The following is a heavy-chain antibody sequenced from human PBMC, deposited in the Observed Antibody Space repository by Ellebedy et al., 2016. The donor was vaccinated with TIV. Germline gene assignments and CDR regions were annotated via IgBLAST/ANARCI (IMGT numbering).Heavy chain of an antibody. D-gene: IGHD3-10*01. J-gene: IGHJ6*02. CDR2: INPISGGA. V-gene: IGHV1-2*02. Sequence: AASVKVSCKASGYTFTGYYIHWVRQAPGQGLEWMGWINPISGGAYYAQKFQGRVTMTRDTYISTAYMHLSRLRSDDTAVYYCAREISQMIRGVPPHYQYGMDVWGQGTTVTVSS. CDR3: AREISQMIRGVPPHYQYGMDV. CDR1: GYTFTGYY.